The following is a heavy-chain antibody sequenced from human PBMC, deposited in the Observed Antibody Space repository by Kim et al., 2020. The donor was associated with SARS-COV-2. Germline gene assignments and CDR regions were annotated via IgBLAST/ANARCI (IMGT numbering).Heavy chain of an antibody. J-gene: IGHJ4*02. CDR2: YSGST. CDR3: ARDSGGD. D-gene: IGHD3-10*01. Sequence: YSGSTNYNPSLKSRVTISVDTSKNQFSLKLSSVTAADTAVYHCARDSGGDWGQGTLVTVSS. V-gene: IGHV4-59*01.